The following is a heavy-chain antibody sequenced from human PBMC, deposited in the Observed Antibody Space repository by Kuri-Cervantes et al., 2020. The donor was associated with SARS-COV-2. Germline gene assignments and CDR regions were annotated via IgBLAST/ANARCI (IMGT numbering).Heavy chain of an antibody. V-gene: IGHV3-30*02. D-gene: IGHD5-12*01. CDR3: AKESSAYAHGYYYMDV. J-gene: IGHJ6*03. Sequence: GGSLRLSCAASGFTFSSYGMHWVRQAPGKGLEWVAFIRYDGSNKYYADSVKGRFTISRDNSKNTLYLQMNSLRAEDTAVYYCAKESSAYAHGYYYMDVWGKGTTVTVSS. CDR2: IRYDGSNK. CDR1: GFTFSSYG.